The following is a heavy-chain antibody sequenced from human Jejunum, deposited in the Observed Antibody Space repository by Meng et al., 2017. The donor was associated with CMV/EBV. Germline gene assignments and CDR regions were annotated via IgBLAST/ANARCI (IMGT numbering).Heavy chain of an antibody. V-gene: IGHV1-69*02. J-gene: IGHJ3*02. Sequence: KASGGTFSSYTFTWVRQAPGQGLEWMGRIIPVLGITNNAQKFQGRVTITADKSTSTAYMELSSLRSEDTAVYYCASGTHPDAAFDIWGQGTMVTVSS. D-gene: IGHD1/OR15-1a*01. CDR2: IIPVLGIT. CDR3: ASGTHPDAAFDI. CDR1: GGTFSSYT.